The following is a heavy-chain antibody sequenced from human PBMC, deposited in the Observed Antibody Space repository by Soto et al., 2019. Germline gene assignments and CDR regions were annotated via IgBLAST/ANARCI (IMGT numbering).Heavy chain of an antibody. CDR3: AADPYCGGDCYFDY. CDR1: GFTFFTSA. Sequence: TVKVSCKASGFTFFTSAVQWVRQARGQGLEWIGWIVVGSGNTNYAQKFQERVTITRDMSTNTAYMELTSLRSEDTAVYYCAADPYCGGDCYFDYWGQGIMVTVSS. CDR2: IVVGSGNT. V-gene: IGHV1-58*01. J-gene: IGHJ4*02. D-gene: IGHD2-21*02.